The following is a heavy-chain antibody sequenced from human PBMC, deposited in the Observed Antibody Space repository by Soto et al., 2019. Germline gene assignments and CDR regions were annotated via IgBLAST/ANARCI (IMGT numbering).Heavy chain of an antibody. V-gene: IGHV1-69*01. J-gene: IGHJ6*02. CDR2: IIPIFGTA. CDR1: GGTFSSYA. CDR3: ASKTRFGEFGQSPDSPLSGMDV. Sequence: QVQLVQSGAEVKKPGSSVKVSCKASGGTFSSYAISWVRQAPGQGLEWMGGIIPIFGTANYAQKFQGRVTITGDESTSTAYTELSSLRSEDTAVYYCASKTRFGEFGQSPDSPLSGMDVWGQGTTVTVSS. D-gene: IGHD3-10*01.